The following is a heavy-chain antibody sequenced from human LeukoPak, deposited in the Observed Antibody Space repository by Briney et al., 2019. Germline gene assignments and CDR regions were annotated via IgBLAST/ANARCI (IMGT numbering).Heavy chain of an antibody. CDR1: GYSFTSYW. J-gene: IGHJ4*02. V-gene: IGHV5-51*01. D-gene: IGHD3-22*01. CDR3: ARVDYYDSSGYYYDFDY. Sequence: GESLKISCKGSGYSFTSYWIDWVRQMPVKGLEWMGIIYPGDSDTRYSPSFQGQVTISADKSISTAYLQWSSLKASDTAMYYCARVDYYDSSGYYYDFDYWGQGTLVTVSS. CDR2: IYPGDSDT.